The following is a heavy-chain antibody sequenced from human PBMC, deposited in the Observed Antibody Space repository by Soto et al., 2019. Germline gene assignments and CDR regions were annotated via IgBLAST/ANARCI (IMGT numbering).Heavy chain of an antibody. Sequence: QITLKESGPTLVKPTQTLPLTCTFSGFSLSTSGVGVGWIRQPPGKALEWLALIYWDDDKRYSPSLKSRLTITKDTSKSQVVLTMINMHPVDTATYYCARANTSSAFDYWGQGTLVTVSS. CDR3: ARANTSSAFDY. V-gene: IGHV2-5*02. D-gene: IGHD6-19*01. J-gene: IGHJ4*02. CDR1: GFSLSTSGVG. CDR2: IYWDDDK.